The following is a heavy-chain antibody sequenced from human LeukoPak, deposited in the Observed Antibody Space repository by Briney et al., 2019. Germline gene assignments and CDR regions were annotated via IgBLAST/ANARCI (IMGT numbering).Heavy chain of an antibody. CDR2: ISSSSSTI. CDR3: ARDPRGYSYGYFDY. CDR1: GFTFSSYS. J-gene: IGHJ4*02. Sequence: PGGSLRLSCAASGFTFSSYSMNWVRQAPGKGLEWVSYISSSSSTIYYADSVKGRFTISRDNAKNSLYLQMNSLRAEDTAVYYCARDPRGYSYGYFDYWGQGTLVTVPS. V-gene: IGHV3-48*01. D-gene: IGHD5-18*01.